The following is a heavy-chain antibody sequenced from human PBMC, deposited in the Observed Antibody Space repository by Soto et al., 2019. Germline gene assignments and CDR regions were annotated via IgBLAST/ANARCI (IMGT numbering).Heavy chain of an antibody. J-gene: IGHJ4*02. V-gene: IGHV3-33*01. CDR2: IWYEGANE. CDR3: XXXXXXXXXXXXDF. Sequence: QVQLVESGGGVVQPGTSLRLSCATSGFTFSXXXXXXXXXXXXXXXXWVAVIWYEGANEYYADSVKGRFTISRDNSKXXXXXXXXXXXXXXXXXXXXXXXXXXXXXXXXDFWGQGTLVTVSS. CDR1: GFTFSXXX.